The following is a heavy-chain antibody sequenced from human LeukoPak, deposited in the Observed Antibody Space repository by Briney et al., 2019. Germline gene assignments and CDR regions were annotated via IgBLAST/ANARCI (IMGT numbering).Heavy chain of an antibody. J-gene: IGHJ6*02. Sequence: RASVKVSCKASGYTFTGYYMHWVRQAPGQGLEWMGWINPNSGGTNYAQKFQGRVTMTRDTSISTAYMELSRLRSDDTAVYYCARERLPVHYYYGMDVWGQGTTVTVSS. CDR2: INPNSGGT. V-gene: IGHV1-2*02. CDR1: GYTFTGYY. CDR3: ARERLPVHYYYGMDV.